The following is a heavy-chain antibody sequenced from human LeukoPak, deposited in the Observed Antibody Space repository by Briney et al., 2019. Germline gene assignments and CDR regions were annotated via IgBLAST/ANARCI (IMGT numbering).Heavy chain of an antibody. D-gene: IGHD6-19*01. CDR1: GFTFSSYS. CDR2: ISSSSSYI. J-gene: IGHJ2*01. V-gene: IGHV3-21*01. Sequence: PGGSLRLSCAASGFTFSSYSMNWVRQAPGKGLEWVSSISSSSSYIYYADSVKGRFAISRDNAKNSLYLQMNSLRAGDTAVYYCARGVAVAGILWDWYFDLWGRGTLVTVSS. CDR3: ARGVAVAGILWDWYFDL.